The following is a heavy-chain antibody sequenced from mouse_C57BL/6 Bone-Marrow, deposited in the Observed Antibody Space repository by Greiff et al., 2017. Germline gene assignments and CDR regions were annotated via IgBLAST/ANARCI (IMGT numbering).Heavy chain of an antibody. J-gene: IGHJ2*01. CDR1: GYTFTSYW. V-gene: IGHV1-59*01. CDR2: IDPSDSYT. Sequence: QVQLQQPGAELVRPGTSVKLSCKASGYTFTSYWMHWVKQRPGQGLEWIGVIDPSDSYTNYNQKVKGKATLTVDTSSSTAYMQLSSLTSEDSAVYYCAKGGNYVGDYWGQGTTLTVSS. D-gene: IGHD2-1*01. CDR3: AKGGNYVGDY.